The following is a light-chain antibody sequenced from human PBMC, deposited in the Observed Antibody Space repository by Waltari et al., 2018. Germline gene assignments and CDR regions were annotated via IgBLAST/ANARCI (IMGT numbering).Light chain of an antibody. Sequence: DIQLTQSPSSLSASVGDTVIISCRASQTIGTYLNWYQPRPGKAPKLLIYGASTLQSGVPSRFSGSGSGTDFTLTISSLQPEDFVIYSCQQGYVTPLTFGQGTRLEI. CDR1: QTIGTY. V-gene: IGKV1-39*01. CDR3: QQGYVTPLT. CDR2: GAS. J-gene: IGKJ5*01.